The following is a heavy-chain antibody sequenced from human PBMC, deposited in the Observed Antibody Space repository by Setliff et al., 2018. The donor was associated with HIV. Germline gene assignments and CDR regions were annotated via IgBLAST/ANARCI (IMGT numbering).Heavy chain of an antibody. CDR2: IAYSGTTMYF. J-gene: IGHJ4*02. V-gene: IGHV4-39*07. Sequence: SETLSLTCNVSGGCFIGSSFQSTWIRQAPGKGLEWIGDIAYSGTTMYFNYNPSLESRLSLSEDTSRPHFSLKLTSVTADDTGIYYCARGPPFAYWGQGRLVTVSS. CDR1: GGCFIGSSFQ. CDR3: ARGPPFAY.